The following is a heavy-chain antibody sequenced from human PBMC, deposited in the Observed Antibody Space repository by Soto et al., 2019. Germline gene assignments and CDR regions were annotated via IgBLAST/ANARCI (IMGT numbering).Heavy chain of an antibody. J-gene: IGHJ4*02. CDR2: IYYSGST. CDR3: TRGSPVYDYIWGSYRSGQFDY. CDR1: GGSITSYD. Sequence: SETLSLTCTVSGGSITSYDWNWIRQPPGKGLESIGYIYYSGSTNYNPSLKSRVTISVDTSKNQFSLKLSSVTAADTAVYYCTRGSPVYDYIWGSYRSGQFDYWGQGTLVTVSS. V-gene: IGHV4-59*08. D-gene: IGHD3-16*02.